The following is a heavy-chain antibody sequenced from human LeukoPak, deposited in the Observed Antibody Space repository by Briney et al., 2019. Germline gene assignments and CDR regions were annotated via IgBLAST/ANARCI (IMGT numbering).Heavy chain of an antibody. CDR1: GFTFSSYS. CDR3: ASRKGSSGLGFDY. D-gene: IGHD6-19*01. Sequence: PGGSLRLSCAASGFTFSSYSMNWVRQAPGKGLEWVSSISSSSSYIYYADSVKGRFTISRDNAKNSLYLQMNSLRAEDTAVYYCASRKGSSGLGFDYWGQGTLVTVSS. V-gene: IGHV3-21*01. J-gene: IGHJ4*02. CDR2: ISSSSSYI.